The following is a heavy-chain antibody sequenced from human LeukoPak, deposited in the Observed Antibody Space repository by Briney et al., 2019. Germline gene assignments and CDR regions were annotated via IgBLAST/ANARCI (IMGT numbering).Heavy chain of an antibody. CDR2: IYYSGSA. Sequence: SETLSLTCTVSGGSISDYSWSWIRQPPGKGLEWIGNIYYSGSANHNPSLKSRVTISRDTSKNQFSLKLTPVTTADTAVYYCARDLNTGYCSGGSCYGGDAFDIWGQGTTVTVSS. CDR3: ARDLNTGYCSGGSCYGGDAFDI. V-gene: IGHV4-59*01. J-gene: IGHJ3*02. CDR1: GGSISDYS. D-gene: IGHD2-15*01.